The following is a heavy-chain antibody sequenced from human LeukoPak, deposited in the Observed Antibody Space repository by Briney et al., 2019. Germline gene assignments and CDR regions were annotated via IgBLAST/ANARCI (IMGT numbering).Heavy chain of an antibody. J-gene: IGHJ4*02. CDR2: IRGSGGST. D-gene: IGHD2-2*01. V-gene: IGHV3-23*01. CDR1: GFTLSSYA. CDR3: AKGGDTIVVVPDYFDY. Sequence: GGSLRLSCAASGFTLSSYAMSRVRQAPGKGLEWVSAIRGSGGSTYYADSVKGRITISRDNSKNTLYLQMNSLRAEDTAVYYCAKGGDTIVVVPDYFDYWGQGTLVTVSS.